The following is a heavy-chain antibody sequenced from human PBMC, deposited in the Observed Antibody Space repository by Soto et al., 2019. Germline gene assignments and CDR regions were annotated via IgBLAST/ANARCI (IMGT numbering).Heavy chain of an antibody. J-gene: IGHJ6*02. CDR3: AKDPRITIFGRAPYYYGMDV. CDR1: GFTFSSYA. V-gene: IGHV3-23*01. CDR2: ISGSGGST. D-gene: IGHD3-3*01. Sequence: GGSLRLSCAASGFTFSSYAMSWVRQAPGKGLEWVSAISGSGGSTYYADSVKGRFTISRDNSKNTLYLQMNSLRAEDTAVYYCAKDPRITIFGRAPYYYGMDVWGQGTTVTVS.